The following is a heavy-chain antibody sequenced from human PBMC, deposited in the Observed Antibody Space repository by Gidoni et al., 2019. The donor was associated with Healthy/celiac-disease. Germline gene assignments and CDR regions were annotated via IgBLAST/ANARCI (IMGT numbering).Heavy chain of an antibody. J-gene: IGHJ3*02. V-gene: IGHV3-9*01. Sequence: EVQLVESGGGLVQPGRSLRLSCAASGFTFDDYAMHWVRQAPGKGLEWVSGISWNSGSIGYADSVKGRFTISRDNAKNSLYLQMNSLRAEDTALYYCAKDTNRWVVTATDAFDIWGQGTMVTVSS. CDR3: AKDTNRWVVTATDAFDI. D-gene: IGHD2-21*02. CDR1: GFTFDDYA. CDR2: ISWNSGSI.